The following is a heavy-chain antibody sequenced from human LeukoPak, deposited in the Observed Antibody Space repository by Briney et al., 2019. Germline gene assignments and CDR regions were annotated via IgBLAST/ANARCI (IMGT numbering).Heavy chain of an antibody. Sequence: GGSLRLSCAASGSTFSSYAMSWVRQAPGKGLEWVSAISGSGGSTYYADSVKGRFTISRDNSKNTLYLQMNSLRAEDTAVYYCAKAHSGFPEIVWSPPQDWGQGTPVTVSS. D-gene: IGHD1-26*01. V-gene: IGHV3-23*01. J-gene: IGHJ4*02. CDR2: ISGSGGST. CDR3: AKAHSGFPEIVWSPPQD. CDR1: GSTFSSYA.